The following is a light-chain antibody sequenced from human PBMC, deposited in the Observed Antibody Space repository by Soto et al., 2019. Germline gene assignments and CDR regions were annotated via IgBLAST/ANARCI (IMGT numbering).Light chain of an antibody. Sequence: EIVMAQSPATLSVSPGEGSTLSCRASQRVRGNLAWYQKKPGQAPRLLIYGASTRASGIPTRFSGAGSGAEFTLTFSSLQSEDSAVYCCQQYIDWPRTFGGGTRVEIK. V-gene: IGKV3D-15*01. CDR1: QRVRGN. J-gene: IGKJ4*01. CDR2: GAS. CDR3: QQYIDWPRT.